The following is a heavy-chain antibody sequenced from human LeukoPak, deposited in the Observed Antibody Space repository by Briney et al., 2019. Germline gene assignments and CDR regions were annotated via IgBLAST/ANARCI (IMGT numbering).Heavy chain of an antibody. CDR2: IYYRGNT. V-gene: IGHV4-39*07. CDR3: ARAPHFFDTSGSRYYFDY. D-gene: IGHD3-22*01. Sequence: SETLSLTCTVSGGSISSSSYYRGWIRQPPGKGLEWIGSIYYRGNTYYSPSLMSRVTISVDTSKNQFSLNLSSVTAADTAVYFCARAPHFFDTSGSRYYFDYWGQGALVTVSS. J-gene: IGHJ4*02. CDR1: GGSISSSSYY.